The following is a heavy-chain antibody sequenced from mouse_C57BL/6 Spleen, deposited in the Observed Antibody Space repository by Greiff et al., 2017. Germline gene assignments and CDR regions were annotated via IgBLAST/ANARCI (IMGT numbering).Heavy chain of an antibody. CDR1: GYTFTSYW. CDR2: IHPNCGST. V-gene: IGHV1-64*01. D-gene: IGHD2-3*01. Sequence: QVQLQQPGAELVKPGASVKLSCKASGYTFTSYWMHWVKQRPGQGLEWIGMIHPNCGSTNYNEKFKSKATLTVDKSSSTAYMQLSSLTSEDSAVYYCAREGLLAWFAYWGQGTLVTVSA. CDR3: AREGLLAWFAY. J-gene: IGHJ3*01.